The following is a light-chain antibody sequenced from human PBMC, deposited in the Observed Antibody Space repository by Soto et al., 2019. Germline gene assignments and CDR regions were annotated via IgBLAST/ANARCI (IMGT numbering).Light chain of an antibody. CDR1: QSVNNNY. V-gene: IGKV3-20*01. J-gene: IGKJ1*01. CDR3: QQYGTSWWT. Sequence: IVLTQSPGTLSVSPGDRATLSCRASQSVNNNYLAWYQQKPGQAPRLLIYGASSRATGIPDRFRGSGSGTDSTLTISRLEPEDFAVYFCQQYGTSWWTFGQGTKVDIK. CDR2: GAS.